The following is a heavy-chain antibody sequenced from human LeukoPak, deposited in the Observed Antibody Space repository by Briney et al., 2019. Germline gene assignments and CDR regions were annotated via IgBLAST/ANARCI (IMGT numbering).Heavy chain of an antibody. CDR1: GFTFSSYS. CDR2: ISSSSSYI. D-gene: IGHD3-9*01. Sequence: PGGSLRLSCAASGFTFSSYSMNWVRQAPGKGLEWVSSISSSSSYIYYADSVKGRFTISRDNAKNSLYLQMNSLRAEDTAVYYCARDPSYDILTGYYTLNYWYFDLWGRGTLVTVSS. V-gene: IGHV3-21*01. CDR3: ARDPSYDILTGYYTLNYWYFDL. J-gene: IGHJ2*01.